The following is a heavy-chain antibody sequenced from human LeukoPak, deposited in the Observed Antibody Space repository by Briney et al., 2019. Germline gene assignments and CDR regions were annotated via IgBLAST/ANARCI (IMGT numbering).Heavy chain of an antibody. Sequence: PGGSLRLSCAASGFTFRTYWMAWVRQAPGKGLEWVANINPGGSAKYYVDSVKGRFTISRDDAKTSLYLQMDSLRAEDTAVYSSARWGLSYTIDYWGQGTLVTVSS. D-gene: IGHD2-21*01. V-gene: IGHV3-7*01. CDR1: GFTFRTYW. J-gene: IGHJ4*02. CDR3: ARWGLSYTIDY. CDR2: INPGGSAK.